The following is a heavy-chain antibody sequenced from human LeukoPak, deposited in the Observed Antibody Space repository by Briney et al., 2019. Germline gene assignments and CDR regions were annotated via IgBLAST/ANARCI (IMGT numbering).Heavy chain of an antibody. CDR3: ARFPGADFDY. CDR1: GGSFSGYY. Sequence: SETLSLTCAVYGGSFSGYYWSWIRQPPGKGLEWIGEINHSGSTNYNPSLKSRVTISVDTSKNQLSLKLSSVTAADTAVYYCARFPGADFDYWGQGTLVTVSS. V-gene: IGHV4-34*01. CDR2: INHSGST. J-gene: IGHJ4*02.